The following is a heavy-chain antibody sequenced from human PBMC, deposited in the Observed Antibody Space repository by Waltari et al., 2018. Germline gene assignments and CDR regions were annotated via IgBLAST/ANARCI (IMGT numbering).Heavy chain of an antibody. V-gene: IGHV4-38-2*01. CDR1: GYSISSGYY. J-gene: IGHJ4*02. Sequence: QVQLQESGPGLVKPSETLSLTCAVSGYSISSGYYWGWIRQPPGKGLEWIGSIYHSGSTYYTPSLKSRVTISVDTSKNQFSLKLSSVTAADTAVYYCARQGDGSSFDYWGQGTLVTVSS. D-gene: IGHD5-12*01. CDR2: IYHSGST. CDR3: ARQGDGSSFDY.